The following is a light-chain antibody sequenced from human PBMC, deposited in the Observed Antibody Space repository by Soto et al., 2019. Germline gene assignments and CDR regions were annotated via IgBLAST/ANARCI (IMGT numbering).Light chain of an antibody. CDR2: EVS. CDR1: SGDVGSFNL. Sequence: QSALTQPASVSGSPGQSVTISCSGASGDVGSFNLVSWYQQHPGKAPNLIISEVSKRPSGVSNRFSGSKSGNTASLTISGLQPEDAADYYCCSYAGGSIYVLFGGGTKVTVL. CDR3: CSYAGGSIYVL. J-gene: IGLJ2*01. V-gene: IGLV2-23*02.